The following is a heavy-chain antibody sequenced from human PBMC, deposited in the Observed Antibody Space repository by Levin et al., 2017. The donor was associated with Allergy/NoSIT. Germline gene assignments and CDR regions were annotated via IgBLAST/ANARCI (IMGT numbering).Heavy chain of an antibody. Sequence: GGSLRLSCAASGFTFSGYWMSWVRQAPGKGLEWVANIKQDGGETDYVDSVKGRFTISRDNVKNSLHLQMNSLRVGDTAVYHCARLRGGYDFDYWGQGTLVTVSS. D-gene: IGHD5-12*01. CDR2: IKQDGGET. V-gene: IGHV3-7*01. J-gene: IGHJ4*02. CDR1: GFTFSGYW. CDR3: ARLRGGYDFDY.